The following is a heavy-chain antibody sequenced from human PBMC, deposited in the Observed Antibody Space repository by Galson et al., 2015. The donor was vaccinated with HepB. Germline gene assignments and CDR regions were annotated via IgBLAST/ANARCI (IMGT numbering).Heavy chain of an antibody. J-gene: IGHJ3*02. Sequence: SLRLSCAASGFTFSDYSMTWVRQAPGKGLQWVSSISSSSDFIYYADSVKGRFTISRDNAKNSLFLQMNSLRAEDTAVYYCARPSRARWTHDAFDIWGQGTMVTVSS. CDR1: GFTFSDYS. CDR3: ARPSRARWTHDAFDI. D-gene: IGHD2-2*01. CDR2: ISSSSDFI. V-gene: IGHV3-21*01.